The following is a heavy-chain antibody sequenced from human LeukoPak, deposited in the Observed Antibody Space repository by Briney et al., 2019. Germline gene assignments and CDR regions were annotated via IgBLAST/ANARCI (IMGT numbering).Heavy chain of an antibody. J-gene: IGHJ4*02. CDR1: QFTFSDYA. V-gene: IGHV3-23*01. D-gene: IGHD6-19*01. CDR3: ARERKVASGGHSSGWYCDY. CDR2: HTNSCDNT. Sequence: PGGSLRLSCAGSQFTFSDYAVSWVRQAPGKGPGWVSSHTNSCDNTYYADSVKGRFTISRDNSKNTLYLQMNSLRAEDTAVYYCARERKVASGGHSSGWYCDYWGQGTLVTVSS.